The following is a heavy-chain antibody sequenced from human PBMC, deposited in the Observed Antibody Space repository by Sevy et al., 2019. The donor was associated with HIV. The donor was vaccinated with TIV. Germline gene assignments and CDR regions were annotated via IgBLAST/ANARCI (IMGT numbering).Heavy chain of an antibody. D-gene: IGHD2-15*01. CDR3: VREIPHSGPAFDI. V-gene: IGHV3-48*03. Sequence: GGSLRLSCAVSGFTFSSYEMNWVRQAPGKGLEWVSYISDSGSSIYYANSVRGRFTISRDSAKNSLSLQMNSPRAEDTAFYYCVREIPHSGPAFDIWGQGTMVTVSS. J-gene: IGHJ3*02. CDR2: ISDSGSSI. CDR1: GFTFSSYE.